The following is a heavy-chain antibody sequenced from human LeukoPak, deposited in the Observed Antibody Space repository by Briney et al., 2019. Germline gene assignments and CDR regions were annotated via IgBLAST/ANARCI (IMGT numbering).Heavy chain of an antibody. CDR3: ARGGGYSYGTFDH. CDR1: GGSFSGYY. Sequence: SETLSLTCAVYGGSFSGYYWSWIRQPPGKGLEWIGEINHSGSTNYNPSLKSRVTISVDTSKNQFSLKLSSVTAADTAVYYCARGGGYSYGTFDHWGQGTLVTVSS. J-gene: IGHJ4*02. CDR2: INHSGST. D-gene: IGHD5-18*01. V-gene: IGHV4-34*01.